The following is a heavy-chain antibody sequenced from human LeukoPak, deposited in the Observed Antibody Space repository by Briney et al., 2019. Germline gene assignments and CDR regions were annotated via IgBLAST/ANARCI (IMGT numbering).Heavy chain of an antibody. V-gene: IGHV4-34*01. CDR3: ARPLAPYYYGSGSYYQY. CDR2: INHSGST. CDR1: GGSFSGYY. Sequence: RTSETLSLTRAVYGGSFSGYYWSWIRQPPGKGLEWIGEINHSGSTNYNPSLKSRVTISVDTSKNQFSLKLSSVTAADTAVYYCARPLAPYYYGSGSYYQYWGQGTLVTVSS. D-gene: IGHD3-10*01. J-gene: IGHJ4*02.